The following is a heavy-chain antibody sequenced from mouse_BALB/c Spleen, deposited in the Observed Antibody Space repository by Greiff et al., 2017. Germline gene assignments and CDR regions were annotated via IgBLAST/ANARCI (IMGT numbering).Heavy chain of an antibody. J-gene: IGHJ3*01. D-gene: IGHD2-4*01. V-gene: IGHV10-1*02. CDR3: VRDYDYDFPFAY. CDR1: GFTFNTYA. Sequence: GGGLVQPKGSLKLSCAASGFTFNTYAMNWVRQAPGKGLEWVARIRSKSNNYATYYADSVKDRFTISRDDSQSMLYLQMNNLKTEDTAMYYCVRDYDYDFPFAYWGQGTLVTVSA. CDR2: IRSKSNNYAT.